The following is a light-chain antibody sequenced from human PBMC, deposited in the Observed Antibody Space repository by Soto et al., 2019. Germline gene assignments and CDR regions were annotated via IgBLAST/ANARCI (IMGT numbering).Light chain of an antibody. V-gene: IGKV3-20*01. CDR1: QAVNTR. CDR3: QQHGSSPWT. Sequence: EIVLTQSPATLSAFPGDRATLSCRASQAVNTRLAWYQHKPGQAPRLLIYGASIRATGIPDRFSGSGSGTDFTLTISRLEPEDFAVYFCQQHGSSPWTFGQGTKVDIK. J-gene: IGKJ1*01. CDR2: GAS.